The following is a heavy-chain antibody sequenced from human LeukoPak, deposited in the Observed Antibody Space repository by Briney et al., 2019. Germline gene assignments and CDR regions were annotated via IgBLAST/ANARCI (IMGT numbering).Heavy chain of an antibody. CDR1: GFTFSGFD. D-gene: IGHD3/OR15-3a*01. CDR2: ISGSGADT. CDR3: AKGPGTGSISYFDY. V-gene: IGHV3-23*01. Sequence: QSGGSLRLSCATSGFTFSGFDMTWVRQAPGKGLQWVSSISGSGADTDYADFVKGRFTISRDNSKNTLYLQMNFLRLDDTAIYYCAKGPGTGSISYFDYWGQGTLVTVSS. J-gene: IGHJ4*02.